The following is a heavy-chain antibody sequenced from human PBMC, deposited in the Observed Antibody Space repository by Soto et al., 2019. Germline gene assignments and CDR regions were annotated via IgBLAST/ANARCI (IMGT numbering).Heavy chain of an antibody. Sequence: GGSLRLSCAASGFTFDDYTMHWVRQAPGKGLEWVSLISWDGGSTYYADSVKGRFTISRDNTKNTLYLQMNSLRAEDTAVYYCAKLGSDAYYYYGMDVWGQGTTVTVSS. CDR1: GFTFDDYT. V-gene: IGHV3-43*01. J-gene: IGHJ6*02. CDR3: AKLGSDAYYYYGMDV. CDR2: ISWDGGST.